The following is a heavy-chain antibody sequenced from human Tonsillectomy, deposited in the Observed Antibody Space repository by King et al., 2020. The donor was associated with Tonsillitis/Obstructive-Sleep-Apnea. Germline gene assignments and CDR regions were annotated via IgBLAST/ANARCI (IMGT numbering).Heavy chain of an antibody. J-gene: IGHJ4*02. Sequence: VQLQESGPGLVKPSETLSLTCTVSGGSISSYYWSWIRQPPGKGLEWIEYIYYSGSTSYNPSLQSRVTISVDTSKNQLSLKLSSVSAADTAVYYCARLDIAVADNALDYWGQGTLVTVSS. CDR1: GGSISSYY. V-gene: IGHV4-59*01. D-gene: IGHD6-19*01. CDR2: IYYSGST. CDR3: ARLDIAVADNALDY.